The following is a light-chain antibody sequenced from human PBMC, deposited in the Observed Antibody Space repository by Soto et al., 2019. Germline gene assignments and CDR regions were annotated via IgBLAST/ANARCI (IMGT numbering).Light chain of an antibody. J-gene: IGLJ1*01. Sequence: LTQPASVSGSPGQSITISCTGTSSDVGGYNYVSWYQQHPGKAPKLMIYEVSNRPSGVSNRFSGSKSGNTASLTISGLQAEDEADYYCSSYTSTSNLVLGSGTKVTVL. CDR1: SSDVGGYNY. CDR3: SSYTSTSNLV. CDR2: EVS. V-gene: IGLV2-14*01.